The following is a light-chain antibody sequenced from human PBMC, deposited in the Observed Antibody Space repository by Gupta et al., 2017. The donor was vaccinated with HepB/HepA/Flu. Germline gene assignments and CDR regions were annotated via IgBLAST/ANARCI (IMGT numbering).Light chain of an antibody. CDR1: SSDVGGYNY. CDR3: SSYTSSSTLV. CDR2: DVS. Sequence: QSALTQPASVSGSPGQSLTISCTGTSSDVGGYNYVSWYQQHPGKAPKLMIYDVSNRPSGVSNRFSGSKSGNTASLTISVLQAEDEADYYCSSYTSSSTLVFGTGTKVTVL. J-gene: IGLJ1*01. V-gene: IGLV2-14*01.